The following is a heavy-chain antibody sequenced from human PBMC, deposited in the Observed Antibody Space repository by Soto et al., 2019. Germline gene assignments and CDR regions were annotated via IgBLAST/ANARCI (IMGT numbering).Heavy chain of an antibody. V-gene: IGHV1-69*04. CDR1: GGAFSSYT. CDR3: ARESRSIYGSGSAHNGMDV. J-gene: IGHJ6*02. D-gene: IGHD3-10*01. Sequence: SVKVSCKASGGAFSSYTISWVRQAPGQGLEWMGRIIPILGIANYAQKFQGRVTITADKSTSTAYMELSSLRSEDTAVYYCARESRSIYGSGSAHNGMDVWGQGTTVTVSS. CDR2: IIPILGIA.